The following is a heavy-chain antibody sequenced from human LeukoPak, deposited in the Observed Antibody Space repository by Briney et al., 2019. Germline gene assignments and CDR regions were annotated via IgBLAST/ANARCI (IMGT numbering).Heavy chain of an antibody. D-gene: IGHD5-24*01. V-gene: IGHV3-23*01. CDR3: AKNRESYYYMDV. CDR2: ISGSGGGT. J-gene: IGHJ6*03. Sequence: GGSLRLSCAASGFTFSSYAMNWVRQAPGKGLEWVSAISGSGGGTYYADSVKGRFTISRDNSKNTLYLQMNSLRAEDTAVYYCAKNRESYYYMDVWGKGTTVTVSS. CDR1: GFTFSSYA.